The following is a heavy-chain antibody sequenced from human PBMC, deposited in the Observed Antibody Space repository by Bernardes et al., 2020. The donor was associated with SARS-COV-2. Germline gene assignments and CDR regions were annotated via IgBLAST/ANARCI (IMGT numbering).Heavy chain of an antibody. CDR3: ARAKSRDCSGGSCYSINYYYYGMDV. CDR2: ISAYNGNT. D-gene: IGHD2-15*01. V-gene: IGHV1-18*01. J-gene: IGHJ6*02. CDR1: GYTFTSYV. Sequence: ASVKVSCKASGYTFTSYVIIWVRQAPGQGLEWMGWISAYNGNTNYAQKLQGRVTMTTDTSTSTAYMELRSLRSDDTAVYYCARAKSRDCSGGSCYSINYYYYGMDVWRQGTTVTVSS.